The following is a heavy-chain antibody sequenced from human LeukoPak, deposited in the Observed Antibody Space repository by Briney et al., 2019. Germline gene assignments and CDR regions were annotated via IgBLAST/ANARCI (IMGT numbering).Heavy chain of an antibody. Sequence: GGSLRLSCAASGFTFSSYWMSWVRQAPGKGLEWVADIKQDGSEKYYVDSVKGRFTISRDNAKNSLYLQMNSLRAEDTAVYYCARDLLEWLLFFDYWGQGTLVTVSS. CDR2: IKQDGSEK. J-gene: IGHJ4*02. CDR3: ARDLLEWLLFFDY. V-gene: IGHV3-7*05. D-gene: IGHD3-3*01. CDR1: GFTFSSYW.